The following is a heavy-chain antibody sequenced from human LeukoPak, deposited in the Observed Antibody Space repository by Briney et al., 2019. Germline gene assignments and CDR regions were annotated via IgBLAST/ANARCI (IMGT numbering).Heavy chain of an antibody. CDR3: TKDPPLTGGVYSAH. D-gene: IGHD7-27*01. J-gene: IGHJ4*02. CDR1: GFTFSGSA. Sequence: GALRLSCAASGFTFSGSAMHWVRQTPGKGLEWVGLIKSKVDGGTTDYAAPVKGRFTISRDDSRNTLYLQMSSLKIEDTAIYYCTKDPPLTGGVYSAHWGPGTLVTVSS. V-gene: IGHV3-15*07. CDR2: IKSKVDGGTT.